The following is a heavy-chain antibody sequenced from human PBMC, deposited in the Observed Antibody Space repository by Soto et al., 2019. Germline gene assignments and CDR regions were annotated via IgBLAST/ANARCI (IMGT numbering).Heavy chain of an antibody. CDR2: IIPIFGTA. J-gene: IGHJ5*02. CDR1: GGTFSSYA. D-gene: IGHD3-3*01. CDR3: ARGDTIFGVPRGDWFDP. V-gene: IGHV1-69*01. Sequence: QVQLVQSGAEVKKPGSSVKVSCKASGGTFSSYAISWVRQAPGQGLEWMGGIIPIFGTANYAQKFQGRVTITADESTSTAYMELSSMQSEDTAVYSCARGDTIFGVPRGDWFDPWGQGTLVTVSS.